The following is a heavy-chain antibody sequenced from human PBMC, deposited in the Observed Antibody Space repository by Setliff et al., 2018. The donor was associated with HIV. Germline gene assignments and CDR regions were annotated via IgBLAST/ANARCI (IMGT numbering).Heavy chain of an antibody. CDR2: INGNGGST. J-gene: IGHJ6*03. CDR3: ARVKYDSSGYLSYMDV. CDR1: GFTFEDYG. Sequence: GSLRLSCAASGFTFEDYGMSWVRQVPGKGLEWVSGINGNGGSTGYADSVKGRLTISRDNAKKSLYLQMNSLRVEDTALYHCARVKYDSSGYLSYMDVWGKGTTVTVSS. V-gene: IGHV3-20*01. D-gene: IGHD3-22*01.